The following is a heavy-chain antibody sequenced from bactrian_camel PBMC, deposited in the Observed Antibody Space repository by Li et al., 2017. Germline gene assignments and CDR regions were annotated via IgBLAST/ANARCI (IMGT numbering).Heavy chain of an antibody. Sequence: HVQLVESGGGSVQAGGSMRLSCTASGFTIDGSDMAWYRSDQGNECELVAIIRIDGSTWYVDSVKGRFTISKDTAKNTLYLQMNSLKPEDTGMYYCAVDWTTCRIVRLATVATKLGYWGQGTQVTVS. CDR1: GFTIDGSD. V-gene: IGHV3S55*01. CDR3: AVDWTTCRIVRLATVATKLGY. CDR2: IRIDGST. D-gene: IGHD6*01. J-gene: IGHJ6*01.